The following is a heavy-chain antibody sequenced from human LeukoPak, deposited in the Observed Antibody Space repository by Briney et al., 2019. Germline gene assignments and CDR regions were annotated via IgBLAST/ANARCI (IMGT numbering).Heavy chain of an antibody. CDR1: GGSISSYY. CDR2: IYYSGST. V-gene: IGHV4-59*01. Sequence: PSETLSLTCTVSGGSISSYYWSWIRQPPGKGLEWIGYIYYSGSTNYNPSLKSRVTISVDTSKNQFSLKLSSVTAADTAVYYCARVDNWSYGWFDPWGQGTLVTVSS. D-gene: IGHD1-7*01. J-gene: IGHJ5*02. CDR3: ARVDNWSYGWFDP.